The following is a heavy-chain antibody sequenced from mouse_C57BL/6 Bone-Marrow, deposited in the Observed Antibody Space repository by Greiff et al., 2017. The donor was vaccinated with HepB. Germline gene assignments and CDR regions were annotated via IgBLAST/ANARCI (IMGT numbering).Heavy chain of an antibody. CDR3: ARSDYDAGFAY. CDR2: IYPGGGYT. J-gene: IGHJ3*01. V-gene: IGHV1-63*01. Sequence: VQRVESGAELVRPGTSVKMSCKASGYTFTNYWIGWAKQRPGHGLEWIGDIYPGGGYTNYNDKFKGKATLTADNSSSTAYMHFSSLTSEDSAIYYCARSDYDAGFAYWGQGTLVTVSA. D-gene: IGHD2-3*01. CDR1: GYTFTNYW.